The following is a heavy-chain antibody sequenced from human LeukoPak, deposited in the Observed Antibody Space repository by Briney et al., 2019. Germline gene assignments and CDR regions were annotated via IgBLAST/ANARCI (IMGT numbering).Heavy chain of an antibody. D-gene: IGHD3-16*01. CDR3: TRGAGWLIDY. J-gene: IGHJ4*02. V-gene: IGHV4-30-2*01. CDR1: GGSISSGDYY. Sequence: SETLSLTCTVSGGSISSGDYYWSWIRQPPGKGLEWIGYIYHSGSTYYNPSLKSRVTISLDRSKNHFSLKLNSVTTADTAVYYCTRGAGWLIDYWGQGILVTVSS. CDR2: IYHSGST.